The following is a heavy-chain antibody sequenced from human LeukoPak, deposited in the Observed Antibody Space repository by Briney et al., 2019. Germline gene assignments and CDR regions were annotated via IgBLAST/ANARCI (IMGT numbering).Heavy chain of an antibody. CDR3: ARLGVTFDI. V-gene: IGHV4-39*01. D-gene: IGHD3-3*01. CDR2: IFYSGTT. Sequence: SETLSLTCTVSGGSISSSSYHWGWIRLPPGKGLEWIGSIFYSGTTYYNPSLKSRVTISVDTSKNLFSLKLSSVTAADTAVYYCARLGVTFDIWGQGTMVTVSS. CDR1: GGSISSSSYH. J-gene: IGHJ3*02.